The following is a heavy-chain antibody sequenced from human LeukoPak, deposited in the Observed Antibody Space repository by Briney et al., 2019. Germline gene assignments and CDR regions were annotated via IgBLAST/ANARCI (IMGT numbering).Heavy chain of an antibody. CDR3: ARAAKQLIPYYYFDY. J-gene: IGHJ4*02. D-gene: IGHD6-6*01. Sequence: SVKVSCKASGGTFSSYAISWVRQAPGQGLEWMGRIIPILGIANYAQKFQGRVTITADKSTSTAYMELSSLRSDDTAVYYCARAAKQLIPYYYFDYWGQGTLVTVSS. CDR2: IIPILGIA. V-gene: IGHV1-69*04. CDR1: GGTFSSYA.